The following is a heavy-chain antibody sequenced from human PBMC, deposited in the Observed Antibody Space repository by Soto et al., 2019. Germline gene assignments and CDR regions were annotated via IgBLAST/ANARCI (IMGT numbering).Heavy chain of an antibody. Sequence: ASVKVSCKVSGYTLTELSMHWVRQAPGKGLEWMGGFDPEDGETIYAQKFQGRVTMTEDTSTDTAYMELSSLRSEDTAVYYCATLGSSRYGDYFIRRIQDDAFDIWGQGTMVTVSS. J-gene: IGHJ3*02. V-gene: IGHV1-24*01. CDR1: GYTLTELS. D-gene: IGHD4-17*01. CDR3: ATLGSSRYGDYFIRRIQDDAFDI. CDR2: FDPEDGET.